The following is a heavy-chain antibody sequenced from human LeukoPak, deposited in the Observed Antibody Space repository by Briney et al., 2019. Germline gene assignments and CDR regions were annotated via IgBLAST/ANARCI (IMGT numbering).Heavy chain of an antibody. CDR3: ATSQNLRGVMYYYYYMDV. CDR1: GYTFTGYY. D-gene: IGHD3-10*01. V-gene: IGHV1-2*02. J-gene: IGHJ6*03. CDR2: INPNSGGT. Sequence: XSVKVSCKASGYTFTGYYMHWVRQAPGQGLEWMGWINPNSGGTNYAQKFQGRVTMTRDTSISTAYMELSRLRSDDTAVYYCATSQNLRGVMYYYYYMDVWGKGTTVTVSS.